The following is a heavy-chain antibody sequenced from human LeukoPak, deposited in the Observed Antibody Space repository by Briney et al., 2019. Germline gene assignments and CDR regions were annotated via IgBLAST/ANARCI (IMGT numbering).Heavy chain of an antibody. D-gene: IGHD6-6*01. CDR1: GFTFSSYW. CDR2: IKQDGSEG. J-gene: IGHJ4*02. CDR3: ARHIRGSSSSCFDY. V-gene: IGHV3-7*05. Sequence: GGSLRLSCAASGFTFSSYWMSWVRQAPGKGLEWVAHIKQDGSEGYYVDPVKGRFTISRDNAKNSLYLQMNSLRAEDTAVYYCARHIRGSSSSCFDYWGQGTLVTVSS.